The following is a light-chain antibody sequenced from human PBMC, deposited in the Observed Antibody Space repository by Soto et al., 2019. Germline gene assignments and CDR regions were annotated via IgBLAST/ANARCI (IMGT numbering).Light chain of an antibody. Sequence: QSVLTQPASVSGSPRQSITISCTGTNSDVGSYNLVSWFQQHPGKAPKLVIYEVTKRPSGVSDRFSGSKSGNTASLTTSGLQAEDEADYYCFSYAGDSVYVFGTGTKATVL. V-gene: IGLV2-23*02. CDR3: FSYAGDSVYV. J-gene: IGLJ1*01. CDR1: NSDVGSYNL. CDR2: EVT.